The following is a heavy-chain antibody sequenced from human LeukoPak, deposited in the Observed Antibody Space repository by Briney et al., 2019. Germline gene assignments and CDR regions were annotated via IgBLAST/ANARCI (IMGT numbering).Heavy chain of an antibody. D-gene: IGHD3-22*01. Sequence: GRSLILSCAASGFTFSHYGMHWVRQAPGKGLVWVSRIKSDGSTNYADSVKGRFTISRDNANNTLSLQMNSLRPEDTGVYYCARAPSEIGGYYPEYFRHWGQGTLITVSS. CDR1: GFTFSHYG. J-gene: IGHJ1*01. CDR2: IKSDGST. CDR3: ARAPSEIGGYYPEYFRH. V-gene: IGHV3-74*01.